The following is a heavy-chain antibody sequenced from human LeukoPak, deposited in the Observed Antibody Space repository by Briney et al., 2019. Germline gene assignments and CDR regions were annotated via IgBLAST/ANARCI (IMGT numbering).Heavy chain of an antibody. CDR3: ASYHDGSGYSPHFDY. CDR1: GFTFSSNY. J-gene: IGHJ4*02. CDR2: IYSGGST. D-gene: IGHD3-22*01. Sequence: GGSLRLSCAASGFTFSSNYMNWVRQAPGKGLEWVAVIYSGGSTYYADSVKGRFTISRDNSKNTLYLQMNSLRAEDTAVYYCASYHDGSGYSPHFDYWGQGTLVTVSS. V-gene: IGHV3-53*01.